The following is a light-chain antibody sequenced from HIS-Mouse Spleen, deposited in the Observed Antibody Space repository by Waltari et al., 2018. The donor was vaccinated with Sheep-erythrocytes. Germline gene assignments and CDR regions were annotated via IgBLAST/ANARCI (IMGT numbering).Light chain of an antibody. CDR3: SSDAGSNNWV. CDR1: SSDVGGYNY. J-gene: IGLJ3*02. CDR2: EVS. Sequence: QSALTQPPSASGSPGQSVTISCTGTSSDVGGYNYVSWYQQDPGKAPKLMIYEVSKGPSGCPDRFSGSKSGNTASLTGSGLQAEDEADYYCSSDAGSNNWVFGGGTKLTVL. V-gene: IGLV2-8*01.